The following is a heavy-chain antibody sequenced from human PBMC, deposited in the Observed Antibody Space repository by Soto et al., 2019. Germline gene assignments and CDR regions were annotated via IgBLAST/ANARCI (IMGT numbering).Heavy chain of an antibody. Sequence: ASVKVSCTASGYTFTSYDINWVRLATGQGLEWMGWMNPNSGNTGYAQKFQGRVTMTRNTSISTAYMELSSLRSEDAAVYYCARGGSYGDYVPYYYYYYMDVWGKGTTVTVSS. CDR1: GYTFTSYD. V-gene: IGHV1-8*01. D-gene: IGHD4-17*01. J-gene: IGHJ6*03. CDR3: ARGGSYGDYVPYYYYYYMDV. CDR2: MNPNSGNT.